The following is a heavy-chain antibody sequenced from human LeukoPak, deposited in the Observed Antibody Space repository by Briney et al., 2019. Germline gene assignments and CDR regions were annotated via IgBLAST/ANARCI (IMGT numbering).Heavy chain of an antibody. CDR2: ISLNSGSI. Sequence: GGSLRLSCAASGFTFDDYAMHWVRQAPGKGLEWVSGISLNSGSIGYADSVKGRFTISRDNAKNSLYLQMNSLRAEDTALYYCAKGTYDSSGYYPYFDYWGQGTLVTVSS. V-gene: IGHV3-9*01. J-gene: IGHJ4*02. D-gene: IGHD3-22*01. CDR3: AKGTYDSSGYYPYFDY. CDR1: GFTFDDYA.